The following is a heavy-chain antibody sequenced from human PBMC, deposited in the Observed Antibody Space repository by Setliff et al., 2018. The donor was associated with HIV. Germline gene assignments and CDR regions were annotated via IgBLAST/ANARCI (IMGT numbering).Heavy chain of an antibody. CDR3: AKAWGSGYPSFESALMFDV. CDR1: GFTFSAYA. V-gene: IGHV3-23*01. CDR2: TTSNGRTT. J-gene: IGHJ4*02. Sequence: PGGSLRLSCAASGFTFSAYAMTWVRRAPGKGLEWVSATTSNGRTTDYAESVRGRFTLSRDNSRNTLYLHMTSLRAEDTAIYYCAKAWGSGYPSFESALMFDVWGQGTLVTV. D-gene: IGHD3-3*01.